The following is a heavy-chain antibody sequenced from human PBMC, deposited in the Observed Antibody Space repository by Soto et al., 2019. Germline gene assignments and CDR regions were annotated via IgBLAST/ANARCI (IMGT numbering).Heavy chain of an antibody. D-gene: IGHD2-15*01. Sequence: QVQLVQSGAEVKKPGSSVKVSCKASGGTFSSYAISWVRQAPGQGLEWMGGIIPIFGTANYAQKFQGRVTITADDSTSATYMELSSLRSVDTAVYYCARGGYCSGGSCYGTYNWFDPWGQGTLVTVSS. V-gene: IGHV1-69*12. CDR2: IIPIFGTA. CDR3: ARGGYCSGGSCYGTYNWFDP. J-gene: IGHJ5*02. CDR1: GGTFSSYA.